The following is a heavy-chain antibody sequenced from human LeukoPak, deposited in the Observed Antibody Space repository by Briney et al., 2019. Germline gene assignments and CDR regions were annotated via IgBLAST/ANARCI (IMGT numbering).Heavy chain of an antibody. D-gene: IGHD3-9*01. CDR3: ARTNYDILTGYNPYFDY. CDR2: ISSSSDYI. Sequence: PGGSLRLSCAASGFTFSSYNMNWVRQAPGKGLEWVSSISSSSDYIYYADSVKGRFTISRDNAKNSLYLQMNSLRAEDTAVYYCARTNYDILTGYNPYFDYWGQGTLVTVSS. J-gene: IGHJ4*02. CDR1: GFTFSSYN. V-gene: IGHV3-21*01.